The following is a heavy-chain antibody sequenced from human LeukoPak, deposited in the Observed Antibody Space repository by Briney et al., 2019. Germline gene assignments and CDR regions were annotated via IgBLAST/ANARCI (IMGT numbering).Heavy chain of an antibody. CDR1: GGTFSSCA. J-gene: IGHJ3*02. CDR2: IIPIFGIA. CDR3: ASTYSGSYGENAFDI. V-gene: IGHV1-69*04. Sequence: SVKVSCKASGGTFSSCAISWVRQAPGQGLEWMGRIIPIFGIANYAQKFQGRVTITADKSTSTAYMELSSLRSEDTAVYYCASTYSGSYGENAFDIWGQGTMVTVSS. D-gene: IGHD1-26*01.